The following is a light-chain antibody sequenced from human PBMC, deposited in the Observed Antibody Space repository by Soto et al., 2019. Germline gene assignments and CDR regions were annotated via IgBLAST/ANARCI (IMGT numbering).Light chain of an antibody. J-gene: IGLJ1*01. V-gene: IGLV1-51*01. CDR1: SSNIGDNY. Sequence: QSVLTQPPSMSAAPGQRVTISCSGTSSNIGDNYVSWYRQLPGTAPELLIYDNYKRPSGIPDRFSGSKSGTSATLGITGLQTGDEADYYCQSYDSSLSSYVFGTGTKVTVL. CDR2: DNY. CDR3: QSYDSSLSSYV.